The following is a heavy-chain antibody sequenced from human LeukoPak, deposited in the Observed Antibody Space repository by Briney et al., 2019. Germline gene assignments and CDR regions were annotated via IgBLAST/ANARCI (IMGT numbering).Heavy chain of an antibody. CDR1: GGSTSSYY. CDR3: ARHEVGDCDGGPCSYYFDC. D-gene: IGHD2-15*01. J-gene: IGHJ4*02. V-gene: IGHV4-59*08. Sequence: MASETLSLTCTVSGGSTSSYYWSWIRQPPGMGLEWIAYIYDTGTTRYNPSLQSRVTMSVDTSKNQFSLKLRSVTAADTAVYYCARHEVGDCDGGPCSYYFDCGGQGTLVTVSS. CDR2: IYDTGTT.